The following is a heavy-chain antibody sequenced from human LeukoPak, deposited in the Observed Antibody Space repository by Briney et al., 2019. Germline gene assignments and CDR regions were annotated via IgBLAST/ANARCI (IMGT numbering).Heavy chain of an antibody. Sequence: PEGSLRLSCAASGFTFSSYTMHWVRQAPGKGLEYVSAIISHGGSTYYANSVQGRFTISRDNSKNTLYLQMGSLRAEDMAVYYCARVMQGATESNYYYYAMDVWGQGTTVTVSS. J-gene: IGHJ6*02. D-gene: IGHD1-26*01. CDR1: GFTFSSYT. CDR3: ARVMQGATESNYYYYAMDV. CDR2: IISHGGST. V-gene: IGHV3-64*01.